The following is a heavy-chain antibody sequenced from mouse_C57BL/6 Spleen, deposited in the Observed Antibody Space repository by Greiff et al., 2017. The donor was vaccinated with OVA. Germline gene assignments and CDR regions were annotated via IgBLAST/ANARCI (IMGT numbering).Heavy chain of an antibody. V-gene: IGHV1-7*01. CDR2: INPSSGYT. J-gene: IGHJ4*01. Sequence: VQLQQSGAELAKPGASVKLSCKASGYTFTSYWMHWVKQRPGQGLEWIGYINPSSGYTKYNQKFKDKATLTADKSSSTAYMQLSSLTYEDSAVYYCARVTTVVDYAMDYWGQGTSVTVSS. CDR3: ARVTTVVDYAMDY. D-gene: IGHD1-1*01. CDR1: GYTFTSYW.